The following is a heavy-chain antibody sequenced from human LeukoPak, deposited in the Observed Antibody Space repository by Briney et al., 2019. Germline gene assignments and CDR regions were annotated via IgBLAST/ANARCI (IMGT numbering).Heavy chain of an antibody. V-gene: IGHV1-2*02. CDR2: INPDSGIT. D-gene: IGHD4-23*01. CDR3: AREGRWGNAFDI. Sequence: VASVKVSCKASGYTLIDYYIHWVRQAPGQGLEWMGWINPDSGITNNAQTFEGRVTLTRDTSIGTAFMELSSLRSDDTALCFCAREGRWGNAFDIWGQGTMVSVSS. CDR1: GYTLIDYY. J-gene: IGHJ3*02.